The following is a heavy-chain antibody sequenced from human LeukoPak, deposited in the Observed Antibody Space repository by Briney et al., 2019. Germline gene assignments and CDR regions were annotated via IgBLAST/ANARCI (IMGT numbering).Heavy chain of an antibody. CDR3: AKDGPYYCGSGSYPDY. D-gene: IGHD3-10*01. CDR1: GFTFSSYG. J-gene: IGHJ4*02. Sequence: GGSLRLSCAASGFTFSSYGMHWVRQAPGKGLEWVAFIRYDGSNKYYADSVKGRFTISRDNSKNTLYLQMNSLRAEDTAVYYCAKDGPYYCGSGSYPDYWGQGTLVTVSS. V-gene: IGHV3-30*02. CDR2: IRYDGSNK.